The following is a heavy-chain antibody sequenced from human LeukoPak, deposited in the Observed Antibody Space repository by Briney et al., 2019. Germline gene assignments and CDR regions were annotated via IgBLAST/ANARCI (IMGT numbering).Heavy chain of an antibody. J-gene: IGHJ4*02. CDR1: GGSFSGYY. V-gene: IGHV4-34*01. D-gene: IGHD3-10*01. Sequence: SETLSLTCAVYGGSFSGYYWSWIRQPPGKGLEWIGEINHSGSTNYNPSLKSRVTISVDTSKNQFSLKLSSVTAADTAVYYCARTLAGGEYYFDYWAREPWSPSPQ. CDR2: INHSGST. CDR3: ARTLAGGEYYFDY.